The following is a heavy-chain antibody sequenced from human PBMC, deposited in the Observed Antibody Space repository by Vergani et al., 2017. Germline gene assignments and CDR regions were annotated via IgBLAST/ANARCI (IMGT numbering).Heavy chain of an antibody. J-gene: IGHJ3*02. CDR2: INPNSGGT. CDR3: ARVRIENDFRAFDI. CDR1: GYTFTGYY. D-gene: IGHD2/OR15-2a*01. V-gene: IGHV1-2*04. Sequence: QVQLVQSGAEVKKPGASVKVSCKASGYTFTGYYMHWVRQAPGQGLELMGWINPNSGGTNYAQKFQGWVTMTRDTSISTAYMELSRLRSDGTAVYYCARVRIENDFRAFDIWGQGTMVTVSS.